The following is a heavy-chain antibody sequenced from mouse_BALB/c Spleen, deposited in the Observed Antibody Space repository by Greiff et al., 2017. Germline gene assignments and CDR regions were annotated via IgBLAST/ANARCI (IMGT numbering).Heavy chain of an antibody. Sequence: EVQLVESGGGLVQPGGSLRLSCATSGFTFTDYYMSWVRQPPGKALEWLGFIRNKANGYTTEYSASVKGRFTISRDNSQSILYLQMNTLRAEDSATYYCARGFPYGSRYFDYWGQGTTLTVSS. V-gene: IGHV7-3*02. J-gene: IGHJ2*01. D-gene: IGHD1-1*01. CDR2: IRNKANGYTT. CDR3: ARGFPYGSRYFDY. CDR1: GFTFTDYY.